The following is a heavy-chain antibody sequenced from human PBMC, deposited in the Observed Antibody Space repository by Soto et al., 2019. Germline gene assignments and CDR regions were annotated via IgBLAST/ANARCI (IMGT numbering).Heavy chain of an antibody. J-gene: IGHJ4*02. CDR3: ARDKGSSTVVSGISQEGYFDS. CDR1: GFTFSIFG. D-gene: IGHD6-19*01. Sequence: QVHLVESGGGVVQPGRSLRLSCAASGFTFSIFGMHWVRQAPGKGLEWAAIIWYDGSNAYYADSVRGRFTIPRDNSKNTVYLQMNSLRAEDTAVYYCARDKGSSTVVSGISQEGYFDSWGQGTLVTVSS. CDR2: IWYDGSNA. V-gene: IGHV3-33*01.